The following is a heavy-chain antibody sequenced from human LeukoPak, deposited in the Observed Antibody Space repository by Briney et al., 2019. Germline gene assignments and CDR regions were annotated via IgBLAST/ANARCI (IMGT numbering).Heavy chain of an antibody. CDR2: IYHSGNS. CDR1: GDSISSSNW. Sequence: SGTLSLTCAVSGDSISSSNWWSWVRQPPGKGLEWIGEIYHSGNSNYNPSLKSRVTISVDKSKNEFSLRLNSVTAADTAVYYCARDYRMTTVTTGYYYYYMDVWGKGTTVTVSS. V-gene: IGHV4-4*02. CDR3: ARDYRMTTVTTGYYYYYMDV. J-gene: IGHJ6*03. D-gene: IGHD4-17*01.